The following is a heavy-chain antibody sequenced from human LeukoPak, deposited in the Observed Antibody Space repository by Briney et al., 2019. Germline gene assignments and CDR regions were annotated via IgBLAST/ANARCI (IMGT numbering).Heavy chain of an antibody. D-gene: IGHD6-19*01. CDR3: ASTASGLGELDY. CDR1: GGSISSGSYY. J-gene: IGHJ4*02. V-gene: IGHV4-39*01. Sequence: SETLSLTCTVSGGSISSGSYYRGWIRQPPGKGLEWIGSIYSSGSTYYNPSLKSRVTISVDTSKNQFSLKLSSVTAADTAVYYCASTASGLGELDYWGQGTLVTVSS. CDR2: IYSSGST.